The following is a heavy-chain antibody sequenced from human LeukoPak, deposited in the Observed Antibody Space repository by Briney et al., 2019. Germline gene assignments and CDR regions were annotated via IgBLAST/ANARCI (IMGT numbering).Heavy chain of an antibody. J-gene: IGHJ3*02. CDR2: IYYSGST. Sequence: SETLSLTCTVSGGSISSSAYYWSWIRQPPGKGLEWIGYIYYSGSTNYNPSLKSRVTISVDTSKNQFSLKLSSVTAADTAVYYCARDRDRDAFDIWGQGTMVTVSS. CDR1: GGSISSSAYY. CDR3: ARDRDRDAFDI. D-gene: IGHD2-15*01. V-gene: IGHV4-61*08.